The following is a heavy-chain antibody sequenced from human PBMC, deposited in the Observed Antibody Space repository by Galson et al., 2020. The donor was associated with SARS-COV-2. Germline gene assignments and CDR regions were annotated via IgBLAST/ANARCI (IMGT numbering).Heavy chain of an antibody. CDR3: ARDGRADNWAYDLTGDVDQYRLDV. Sequence: ASVKVSCKASGNTFTGYGISWMRQAPGQGLEWMGWLNVHNDETKYAQKFQGRLTMTKDTSTSTVYMELKSLRSDDTALYYCARDGRADNWAYDLTGDVDQYRLDVWGQGTTVTVSS. D-gene: IGHD1-1*01. V-gene: IGHV1-18*01. J-gene: IGHJ6*02. CDR2: LNVHNDET. CDR1: GNTFTGYG.